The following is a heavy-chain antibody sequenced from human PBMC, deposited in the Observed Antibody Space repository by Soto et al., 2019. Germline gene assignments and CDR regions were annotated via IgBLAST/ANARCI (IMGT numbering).Heavy chain of an antibody. CDR1: GGSISSSSYY. V-gene: IGHV4-39*01. Sequence: QLQLQESGPGLVKPSETLSLTCTVSGGSISSSSYYWGWIRQPPGKGLEWIGRIYYSGSTYYNPSLKSRVTISVDTSKNQFSLKLSSVTSADTAVYYCARHHAPTLADYGDYERRLNAFDIWGQGTMVTVSS. CDR2: IYYSGST. J-gene: IGHJ3*02. CDR3: ARHHAPTLADYGDYERRLNAFDI. D-gene: IGHD4-17*01.